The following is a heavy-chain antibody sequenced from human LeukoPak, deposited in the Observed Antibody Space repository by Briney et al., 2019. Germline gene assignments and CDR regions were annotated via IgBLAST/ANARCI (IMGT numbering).Heavy chain of an antibody. J-gene: IGHJ4*02. Sequence: GGSLRLSCVASGFIFRNYDMDWVRQAPGQGLEWIPYISSASNSIYYADSVKGRFTISRDNAKNSLYLQMNSLRTEDTAVYYCARVGSSHIDYWGQGTLVTVSS. CDR3: ARVGSSHIDY. V-gene: IGHV3-48*04. D-gene: IGHD3-10*01. CDR2: ISSASNSI. CDR1: GFIFRNYD.